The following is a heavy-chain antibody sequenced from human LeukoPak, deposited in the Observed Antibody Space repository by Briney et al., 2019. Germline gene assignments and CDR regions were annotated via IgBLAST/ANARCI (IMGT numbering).Heavy chain of an antibody. V-gene: IGHV4-34*01. CDR1: GGSFSGYY. Sequence: SETLSLTCAVYGGSFSGYYWSWIRQPPGKGLEWIGEINHSGSTNYNPSLKSRVTISVDTSKNHFSLKLSSATAADTAVYYCAREGGVTTDDAFDIWGQGTMVTVSS. CDR2: INHSGST. CDR3: AREGGVTTDDAFDI. D-gene: IGHD4-17*01. J-gene: IGHJ3*02.